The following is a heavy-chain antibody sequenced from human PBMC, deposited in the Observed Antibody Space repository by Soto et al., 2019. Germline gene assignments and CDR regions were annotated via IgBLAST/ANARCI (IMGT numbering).Heavy chain of an antibody. CDR3: ANSPHDSSGYRQGPFDY. CDR1: GFTFSSYG. D-gene: IGHD3-22*01. J-gene: IGHJ4*02. V-gene: IGHV3-30*18. CDR2: ISYDGGNK. Sequence: PGGSLRLSCAASGFTFSSYGMHWVRQAPGKGLEWVAVISYDGGNKYYADSVKGRFTISRDNSKNTLYLQMNSLRAEDTAVYYCANSPHDSSGYRQGPFDYWGQGTLVTVSS.